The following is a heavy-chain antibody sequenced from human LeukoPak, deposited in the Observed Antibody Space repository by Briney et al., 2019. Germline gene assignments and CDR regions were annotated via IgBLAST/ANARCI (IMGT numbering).Heavy chain of an antibody. CDR2: IYYSGST. Sequence: PSETLSLTCTVSGGSISSGGYYWSWIRQHPGKGLEWIGYIYYSGSTYYNPSLKSRVTISVDTSKNQFSLKLSSVTAADTAVYYCAREEYYYGSGSWYYFGYWGQGTLVTVSS. J-gene: IGHJ4*02. V-gene: IGHV4-31*03. CDR3: AREEYYYGSGSWYYFGY. CDR1: GGSISSGGYY. D-gene: IGHD3-10*01.